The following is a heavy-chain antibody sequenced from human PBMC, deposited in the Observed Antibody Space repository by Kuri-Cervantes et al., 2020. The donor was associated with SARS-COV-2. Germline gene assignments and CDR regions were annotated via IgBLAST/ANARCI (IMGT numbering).Heavy chain of an antibody. J-gene: IGHJ6*03. D-gene: IGHD1-14*01. Sequence: ASVKVSCKASGYTFTSYAMHWVRQAPGQRLEWMGWINAGNGNTKYSQKFQGRVTITRDTSASTAYMELSSLRSEDTAVYYCARGNRGRAEVSYYYYMDVWGKGTTVTVSS. CDR3: ARGNRGRAEVSYYYYMDV. CDR1: GYTFTSYA. V-gene: IGHV1-3*01. CDR2: INAGNGNT.